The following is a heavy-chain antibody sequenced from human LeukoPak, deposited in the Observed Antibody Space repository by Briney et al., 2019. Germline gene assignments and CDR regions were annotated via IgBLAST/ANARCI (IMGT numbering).Heavy chain of an antibody. CDR3: ARTYYYYYGMDV. Sequence: GGSLRLSCAAPGFTFSSYGMHWVRQAPGKGLEWVAVIWYDGSNKYYADSVKGRFTISRDNSKNTLYLQMNSLRAEDTAVYYCARTYYYYYGMDVWGKGATVTVSS. V-gene: IGHV3-33*01. J-gene: IGHJ6*04. CDR2: IWYDGSNK. CDR1: GFTFSSYG.